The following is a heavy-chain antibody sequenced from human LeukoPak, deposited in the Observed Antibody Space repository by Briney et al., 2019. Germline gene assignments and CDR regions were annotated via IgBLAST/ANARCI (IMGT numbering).Heavy chain of an antibody. CDR3: ARDRSASSGRMDMDV. D-gene: IGHD3-10*01. Sequence: GGSLRLSCAASGFTVSSNYMSWVRQAPGKGLEWVSVIYSGGSTYYADSVKGRFTISRDNSKNTPYLQMNSLRAEDTAVYYCARDRSASSGRMDMDVWGEGTTVTISS. J-gene: IGHJ6*03. V-gene: IGHV3-53*01. CDR1: GFTVSSNY. CDR2: IYSGGST.